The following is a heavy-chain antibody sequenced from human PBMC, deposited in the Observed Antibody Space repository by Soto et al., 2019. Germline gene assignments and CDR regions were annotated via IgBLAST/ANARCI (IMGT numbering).Heavy chain of an antibody. J-gene: IGHJ4*02. D-gene: IGHD6-6*01. CDR2: INHSGST. CDR3: ARIAARPPSVDY. Sequence: ETLSLTCAVYGGSFSGYYWSWVRQPPGKGLEWIGEINHSGSTNYNPSLKSRVTISVDTSKNQFSLKLSSVTAADTAVYYCARIAARPPSVDYWGQGTLVTVSS. V-gene: IGHV4-34*01. CDR1: GGSFSGYY.